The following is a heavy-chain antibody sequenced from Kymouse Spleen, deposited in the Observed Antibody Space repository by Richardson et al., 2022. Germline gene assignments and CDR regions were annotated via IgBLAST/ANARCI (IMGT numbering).Heavy chain of an antibody. J-gene: IGHJ6*02. Sequence: QVQLQQWGAGLLKPSETLSLTCAVYGGSFSGYYWSWIRQPPGKGLEWIGEINHSGSTNYNPSLKSRVTISVDTSKNQFSLKLSSVTAADTAVYYCARGVGATPDYYYYGMDVWGQGTTVTVSS. D-gene: IGHD1-26*01. CDR3: ARGVGATPDYYYYGMDV. V-gene: IGHV4-34*01. CDR2: INHSGST. CDR1: GGSFSGYY.